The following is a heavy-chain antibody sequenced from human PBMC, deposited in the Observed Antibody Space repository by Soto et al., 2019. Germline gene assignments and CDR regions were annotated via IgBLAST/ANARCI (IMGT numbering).Heavy chain of an antibody. CDR1: GYSFTSYW. D-gene: IGHD2-2*01. V-gene: IGHV5-10-1*01. J-gene: IGHJ5*02. CDR3: ARVVQYCSSTSCPGGFDP. CDR2: IDPSDSYT. Sequence: GESLKISCKGSGYSFTSYWISWVRQMPGKGLEWMGRIDPSDSYTNYSPSFQGHVTISADKSISTAYLQWSSLKASDTAMYYCARVVQYCSSTSCPGGFDPWGQGTLVTVSS.